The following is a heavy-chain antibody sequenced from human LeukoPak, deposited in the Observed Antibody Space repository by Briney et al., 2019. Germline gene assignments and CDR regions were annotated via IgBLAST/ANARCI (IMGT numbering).Heavy chain of an antibody. CDR2: ISSYTGNT. J-gene: IGHJ4*02. CDR3: ASYGGASSTFDY. CDR1: GYTFTSYG. Sequence: ASVKVSCTASGYTFTSYGISWVRQAPGQGLEWMGWISSYTGNTNYAQKLQGRVTMTTDTSTSTAYMELRSLRSDDTAVYDCASYGGASSTFDYWGQGTLVTVSS. D-gene: IGHD3-16*01. V-gene: IGHV1-18*01.